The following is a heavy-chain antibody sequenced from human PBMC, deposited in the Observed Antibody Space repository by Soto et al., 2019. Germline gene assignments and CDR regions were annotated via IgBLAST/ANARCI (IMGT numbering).Heavy chain of an antibody. V-gene: IGHV4-39*01. D-gene: IGHD2-2*01. CDR3: ARIVVPAGYYYYYMDV. CDR2: IYYTGSS. J-gene: IGHJ6*03. Sequence: QLQLQESGPGLVKPSETLSLTCTVSGASISSSGHFWGWIRQPPGKGLEWIGTIYYTGSSYYNPSLKSRVTISVDTSKNRFSLNLSSVTAAVMAVYYCARIVVPAGYYYYYMDVWGKGTTVTVSS. CDR1: GASISSSGHF.